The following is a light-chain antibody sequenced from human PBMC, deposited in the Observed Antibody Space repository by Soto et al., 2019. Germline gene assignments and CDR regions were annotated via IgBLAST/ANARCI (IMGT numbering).Light chain of an antibody. CDR2: EAS. CDR3: HQYNNLWT. Sequence: EIVLTQSPATLSLSPWERATLSCRASQSVSSYLAWYQQKPGQAPRLLMYEASNRATGIPARFSGSGSGTEFTLTISSLQSEDFGVYYCHQYNNLWTFGQGTKVDIK. J-gene: IGKJ1*01. V-gene: IGKV3D-15*01. CDR1: QSVSSY.